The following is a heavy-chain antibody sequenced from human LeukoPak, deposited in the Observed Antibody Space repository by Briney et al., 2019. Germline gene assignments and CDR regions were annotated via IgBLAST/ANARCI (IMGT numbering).Heavy chain of an antibody. D-gene: IGHD3-3*01. V-gene: IGHV4-34*01. J-gene: IGHJ5*02. CDR1: NGSFTEYF. CDR3: AREKFLGRLTRVLDT. Sequence: PSETLSLTCVVNNGSFTEYFWSWIRQPPGKGLEWIGEVYHSGSTNYNPSLKSRLPISADMSKKQFSLKLNSVTAADTAVYYCAREKFLGRLTRVLDTWGQGTLVTVSS. CDR2: VYHSGST.